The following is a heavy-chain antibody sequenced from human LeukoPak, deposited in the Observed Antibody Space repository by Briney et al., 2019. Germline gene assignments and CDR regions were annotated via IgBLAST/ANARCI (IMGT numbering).Heavy chain of an antibody. CDR3: GRDVLGETGAGGP. Sequence: GGSLRLSCAGSGFTFSSYTMNWVRQAPGQGLEWVSSISPSGRSTWNADSVKGRFTISRDNARNSVTLQMNSLRPDDPGVYYCGRDVLGETGAGGPWGQGALVTVSS. V-gene: IGHV3-21*01. CDR1: GFTFSSYT. D-gene: IGHD3-10*01. CDR2: ISPSGRST. J-gene: IGHJ5*02.